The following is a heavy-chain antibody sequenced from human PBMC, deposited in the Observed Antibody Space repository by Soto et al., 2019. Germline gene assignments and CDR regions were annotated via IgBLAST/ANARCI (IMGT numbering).Heavy chain of an antibody. D-gene: IGHD4-17*01. V-gene: IGHV5-51*01. Sequence: GESLKISCKGSGYIFTHYWIGWVRQMPGKGLEWMGMIQPGDSETRYSPSFQGQVTISVDKSISTAYLQWSSLKASDTAIYYCARHGGHRDSGDSSMDVWGQGTTVTVSS. J-gene: IGHJ6*02. CDR1: GYIFTHYW. CDR2: IQPGDSET. CDR3: ARHGGHRDSGDSSMDV.